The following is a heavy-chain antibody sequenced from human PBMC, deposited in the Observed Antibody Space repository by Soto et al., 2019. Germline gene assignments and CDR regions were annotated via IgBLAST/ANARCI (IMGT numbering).Heavy chain of an antibody. CDR1: GYTFTSYD. CDR3: ARGEDWNYWGWFDP. V-gene: IGHV1-8*01. CDR2: MNPNSGNT. J-gene: IGHJ5*02. Sequence: ASVKVSCKASGYTFTSYDINWVRQATGQGLEWMGWMNPNSGNTGYAQKFQGRVTMTRNTSISTAYMELSSLRSEDTAVYYCARGEDWNYWGWFDPWGQGTLVTVSS. D-gene: IGHD1-7*01.